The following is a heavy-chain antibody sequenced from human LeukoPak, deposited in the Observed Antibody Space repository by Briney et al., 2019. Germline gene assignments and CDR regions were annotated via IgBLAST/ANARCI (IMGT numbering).Heavy chain of an antibody. V-gene: IGHV4-59*01. J-gene: IGHJ4*02. CDR1: GGSISSYY. CDR2: IYYSGST. Sequence: PSETLSLTCTVSGGSISSYYWSWIRQPPGKGLEWIGYIYYSGSTNYNPSLKSRVTISVDTSKNQFSLKLSSVTAADTAVNYYARGVDYWGQGTLVTVSS. CDR3: ARGVDY.